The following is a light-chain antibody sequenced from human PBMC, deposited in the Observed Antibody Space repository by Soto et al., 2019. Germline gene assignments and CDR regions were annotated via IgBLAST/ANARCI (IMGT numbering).Light chain of an antibody. CDR1: QSVLYSSNNKHY. CDR3: QQYQSTPPT. CDR2: WSS. V-gene: IGKV4-1*01. J-gene: IGKJ2*01. Sequence: DIVMTQSPDSLAVSLGERATINCKSSQSVLYSSNNKHYLAWYQQRPGQPPKLLISWSSTRESGVPYRFSGSGSGTDFTLTITSMQADDVAVYYCQQYQSTPPTFGPGTKLEIK.